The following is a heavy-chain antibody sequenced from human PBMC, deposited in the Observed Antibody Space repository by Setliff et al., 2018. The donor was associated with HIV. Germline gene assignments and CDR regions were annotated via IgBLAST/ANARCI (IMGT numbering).Heavy chain of an antibody. D-gene: IGHD3-10*01. V-gene: IGHV4-4*08. CDR1: GGSISSNY. CDR3: VRRKSELRLISDYMDV. Sequence: SETLSLTCTVSGGSISSNYWSWIRQPPGKGLEWIGLIYTSGNTRYNPSLKSRLSISVDTSRNQFSLKLSSVTAADTAIYYCVRRKSELRLISDYMDVWGKGTTVTVSS. J-gene: IGHJ6*03. CDR2: IYTSGNT.